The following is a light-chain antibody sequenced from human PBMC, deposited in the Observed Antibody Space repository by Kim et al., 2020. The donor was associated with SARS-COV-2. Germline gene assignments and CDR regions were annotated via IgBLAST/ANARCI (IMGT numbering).Light chain of an antibody. CDR3: QVWDSSSDHVV. J-gene: IGLJ2*01. CDR2: YDS. Sequence: ATGKTARITCGGNNIGSKSVHWYQQKPGQAPVLVIYYDSDRPSGIPERFSGSKSGNTATLTISRVEAGDEADYYCQVWDSSSDHVVFGGGTQLTVL. CDR1: NIGSKS. V-gene: IGLV3-21*04.